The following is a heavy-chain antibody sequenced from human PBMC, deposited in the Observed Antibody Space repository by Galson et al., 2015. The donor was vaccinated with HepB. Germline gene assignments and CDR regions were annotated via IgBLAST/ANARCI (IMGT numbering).Heavy chain of an antibody. CDR2: INHSGST. CDR1: GGSFSGYY. J-gene: IGHJ5*02. Sequence: ETLSLTCAVYGGSFSGYYWSWIRQPPGKGLEWLGEINHSGSTNYNPSLKSRVTISVDTSKNQFSLKLSSVTAADTAVYYCARGLSVVPAARKFDPWGQGTLVTVSS. V-gene: IGHV4-34*01. CDR3: ARGLSVVPAARKFDP. D-gene: IGHD2-2*01.